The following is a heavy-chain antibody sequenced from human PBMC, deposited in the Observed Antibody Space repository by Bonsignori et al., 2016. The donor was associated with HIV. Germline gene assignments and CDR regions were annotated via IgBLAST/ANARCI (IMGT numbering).Heavy chain of an antibody. J-gene: IGHJ4*02. CDR3: ATLWGSGLY. CDR2: IYPGDSDT. D-gene: IGHD3-16*01. V-gene: IGHV5-51*01. Sequence: PREGLEWMGIIYPGDSDTRYSPSFQGQVTISADKSISTAYLQWSSLKASDTAMYYCATLWGSGLYWGQGTLVTVSS.